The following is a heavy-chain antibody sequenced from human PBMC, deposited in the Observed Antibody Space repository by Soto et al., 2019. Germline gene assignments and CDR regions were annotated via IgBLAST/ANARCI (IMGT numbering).Heavy chain of an antibody. Sequence: QLQLQESGPGLVKPSETLSLTCNVSGVSISDTSYYWGWIRQPPGKGLEWIGTIYFNGNTFYNPSLKSRLTISVDTSKNQISRRLPSVTAADTAVYYCARQGSYWGQGTLVAVSS. CDR3: ARQGSY. J-gene: IGHJ4*02. CDR1: GVSISDTSYY. V-gene: IGHV4-39*01. CDR2: IYFNGNT.